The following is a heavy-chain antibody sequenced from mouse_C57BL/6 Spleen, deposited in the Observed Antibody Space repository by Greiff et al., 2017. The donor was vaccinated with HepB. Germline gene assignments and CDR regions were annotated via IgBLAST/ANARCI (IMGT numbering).Heavy chain of an antibody. J-gene: IGHJ2*01. CDR1: GYTFTSYW. V-gene: IGHV1-50*01. CDR3: ARALYYGSSLDY. D-gene: IGHD1-1*01. CDR2: IDPSASYT. Sequence: VQLQQPGAELVKPGASVKLSCKASGYTFTSYWMQWVKQRPGQGLEWIGEIDPSASYTNYNQKFKGKATLTVDTSSSTAYMQLSSLTSEDSAVYYWARALYYGSSLDYWGQGTTLTVSS.